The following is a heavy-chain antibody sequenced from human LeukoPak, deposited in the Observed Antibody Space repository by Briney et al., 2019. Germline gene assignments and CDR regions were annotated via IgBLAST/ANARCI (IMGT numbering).Heavy chain of an antibody. V-gene: IGHV1-2*06. J-gene: IGHJ3*02. CDR1: GYTFTSYY. D-gene: IGHD3-22*01. CDR3: AGEDNSSGYRPFDI. CDR2: INPNNGGT. Sequence: GVSVKVSCKASGYTFTSYYIHWVRQAPGQGLEWMGRINPNNGGTNYAQKFQGRVTMTRDMSMSTAYMELSRLRSDDTAVYYCAGEDNSSGYRPFDIWGQGTMVTVPS.